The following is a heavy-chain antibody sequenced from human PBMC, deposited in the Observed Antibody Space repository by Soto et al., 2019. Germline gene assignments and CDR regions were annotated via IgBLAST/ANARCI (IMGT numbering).Heavy chain of an antibody. V-gene: IGHV3-48*01. CDR3: ARVYYYNSSAFFDP. CDR2: ITSSSSTF. J-gene: IGHJ5*02. Sequence: GGSLRLSFAASGFTFSSYSMSWVRQAPGKGLEWVSYITSSSSTFYYADSVEGRFTISRDNAKNSLDLQMNSLRAEDTAVYYCARVYYYNSSAFFDPWGQGTLVTVSS. D-gene: IGHD3-22*01. CDR1: GFTFSSYS.